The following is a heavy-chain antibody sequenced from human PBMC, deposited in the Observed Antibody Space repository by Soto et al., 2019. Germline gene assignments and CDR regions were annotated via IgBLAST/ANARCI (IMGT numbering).Heavy chain of an antibody. Sequence: SETPSLTCSVSGRSISEINSYWGWIRQTPGEGLEWIGTIHHTGSTYYNPSLKSRVIISLDTSKNQFSLKLSSVTAADTALYYCARPEGGYGSGYSWFDPWGQGTRVTVPQ. J-gene: IGHJ5*02. CDR2: IHHTGST. CDR3: ARPEGGYGSGYSWFDP. CDR1: GRSISEINSY. V-gene: IGHV4-39*01. D-gene: IGHD5-12*01.